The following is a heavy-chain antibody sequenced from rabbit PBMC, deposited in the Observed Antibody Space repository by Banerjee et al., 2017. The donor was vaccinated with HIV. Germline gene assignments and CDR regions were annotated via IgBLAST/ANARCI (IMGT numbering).Heavy chain of an antibody. V-gene: IGHV1S47*01. J-gene: IGHJ4*01. CDR1: GFDFSSYG. CDR3: VREYTSSSGYRFPFNL. CDR2: IDPVFGIT. Sequence: QEHLEESGGDLVKPEGSLKLSCKASGFDFSSYGVSWVRQAPGKGLEWIGYIDPVFGITCYARWGSGRFTTTSHNAQNTLYLQLNSLTAADTSTYFCVREYTSSSGYRFPFNLWGQSTLVTVS. D-gene: IGHD1-1*01.